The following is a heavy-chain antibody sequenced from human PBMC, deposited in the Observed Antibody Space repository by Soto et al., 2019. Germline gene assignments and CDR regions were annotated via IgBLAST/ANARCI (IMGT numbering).Heavy chain of an antibody. D-gene: IGHD4-4*01. CDR3: ARGSAVTTFRWMDA. J-gene: IGHJ6*02. CDR1: GGTISTYY. V-gene: IGHV4-59*01. Sequence: PSETLSLTGTVSGGTISTYYWNWIRQTPGKGLEWIGYIYYSGITNYNPSLRGRAIVSVDTSKSWFSLRLDSLTAADTAVYYCARGSAVTTFRWMDACGQGTTVTVSS. CDR2: IYYSGIT.